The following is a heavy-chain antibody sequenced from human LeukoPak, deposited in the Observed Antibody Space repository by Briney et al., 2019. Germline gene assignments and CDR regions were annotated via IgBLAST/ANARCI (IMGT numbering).Heavy chain of an antibody. D-gene: IGHD4/OR15-4a*01. J-gene: IGHJ3*01. V-gene: IGHV1-18*01. CDR1: GYSFSTYG. Sequence: GASVKVSCKTSGYSFSTYGISWVRQAPGQGLEWMGWISAYNGNTNYAQKFQGRVTMTTDTSTSTAHLEMRSLRPDDTAVYYCARETIEAFDVWGQGTMATVSS. CDR2: ISAYNGNT. CDR3: ARETIEAFDV.